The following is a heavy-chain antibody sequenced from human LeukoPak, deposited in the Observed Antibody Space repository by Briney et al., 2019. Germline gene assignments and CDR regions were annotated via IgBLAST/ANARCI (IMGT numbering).Heavy chain of an antibody. CDR3: ANPSANHYYYYGMDV. CDR1: GFTFSSYA. V-gene: IGHV3-23*01. J-gene: IGHJ6*02. CDR2: ISGSGGST. Sequence: GGSLRLSCAASGFTFSSYAMSWVRQAPGEGLEWVSAISGSGGSTYYADSVKGRFTISRDNSKNTLYLQMNSLRAEDTSVYYCANPSANHYYYYGMDVWGQGTTVTVSS.